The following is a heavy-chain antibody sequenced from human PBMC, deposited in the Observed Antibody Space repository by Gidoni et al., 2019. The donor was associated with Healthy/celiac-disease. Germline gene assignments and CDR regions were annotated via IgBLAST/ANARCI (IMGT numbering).Heavy chain of an antibody. Sequence: EVQLVESGGVVVQPGGSLRLSCAASGFTFDDYAMHWVRQAPGKGLEWVSLISCDGGSTYYADSVKGRFTISRDNSKNSLYLQMNSLRAEDTALYYCAKDVGDQLPPVGMDVWGQGTTVTVSS. J-gene: IGHJ6*02. V-gene: IGHV3-43D*03. D-gene: IGHD2-2*01. CDR3: AKDVGDQLPPVGMDV. CDR1: GFTFDDYA. CDR2: ISCDGGST.